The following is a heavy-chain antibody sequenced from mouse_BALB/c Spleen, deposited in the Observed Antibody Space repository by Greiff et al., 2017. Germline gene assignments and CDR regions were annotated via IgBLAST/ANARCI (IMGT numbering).Heavy chain of an antibody. CDR3: ARERSTMITTVWYFDV. D-gene: IGHD2-4*01. CDR2: IWAGGST. V-gene: IGHV2-9*02. J-gene: IGHJ1*01. Sequence: VHLVESGPGLVAPSQSLSITCTVSGFSLTSYGVHWVRQPPGKGLEWLGVIWAGGSTNYNSALMSRLSISKDNSKSQVFLKMNSLQTDDTAMYYCARERSTMITTVWYFDVWGAGTTVTVSS. CDR1: GFSLTSYG.